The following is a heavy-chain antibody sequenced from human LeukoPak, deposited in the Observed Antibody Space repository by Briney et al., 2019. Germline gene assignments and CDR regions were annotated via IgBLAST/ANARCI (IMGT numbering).Heavy chain of an antibody. V-gene: IGHV1-8*01. CDR1: GYTFTSYD. D-gene: IGHD3-3*01. CDR2: MNPNSGNT. J-gene: IGHJ4*02. CDR3: ARVGGYDFWSGSPAYYFDY. Sequence: ASVKVSCKASGYTFTSYDINWVRQATGQGLEWMGWMNPNSGNTGDAQKFQGRVTMTRNTSISTAYMELSSLRSEDTAVYYCARVGGYDFWSGSPAYYFDYWGQGTLVTVSS.